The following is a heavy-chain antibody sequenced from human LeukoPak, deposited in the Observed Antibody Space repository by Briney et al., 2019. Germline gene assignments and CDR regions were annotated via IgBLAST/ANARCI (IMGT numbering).Heavy chain of an antibody. CDR1: GFAFSSYA. Sequence: GGSLRLSCAASGFAFSSYAMSWVRQAPGKGLEWVSAISGSGGSTYYADSVKGRFTISRDNSKNTLYLQMNSLRAEDTAVYYCAKSRYSSSWYYFDYWGQGTLVTVSS. CDR3: AKSRYSSSWYYFDY. CDR2: ISGSGGST. J-gene: IGHJ4*02. D-gene: IGHD6-13*01. V-gene: IGHV3-23*01.